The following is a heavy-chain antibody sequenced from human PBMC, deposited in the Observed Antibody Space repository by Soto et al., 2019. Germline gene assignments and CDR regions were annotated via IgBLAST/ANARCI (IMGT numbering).Heavy chain of an antibody. J-gene: IGHJ6*03. CDR1: GGSISSSSYY. D-gene: IGHD3-10*01. Sequence: SETLSLTCTVSGGSISSSSYYWGWIRQPPGKGLEWIGSIYYSGSTYYNPSLKSRVTISVDTSKNQFSLKLSSVTAADTAVYYCARLRITMVRGVIGYDYYMDVWGKGTTVTVSS. CDR2: IYYSGST. CDR3: ARLRITMVRGVIGYDYYMDV. V-gene: IGHV4-39*01.